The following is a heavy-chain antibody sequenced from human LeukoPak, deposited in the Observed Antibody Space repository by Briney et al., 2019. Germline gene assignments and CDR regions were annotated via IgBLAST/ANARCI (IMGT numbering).Heavy chain of an antibody. CDR1: GGSISSGSYY. CDR2: IYTSGST. V-gene: IGHV4-61*02. D-gene: IGHD5-24*01. Sequence: SQTLSLTCTVSGGSISSGSYYWSWIRQPAGKGLEWIGRIYTSGSTNYNPSLKSRVTISVDTPKNQFSLKLSSVTAADTAVYYCARQATMPPPDDYWGQGTLVTVSS. CDR3: ARQATMPPPDDY. J-gene: IGHJ4*02.